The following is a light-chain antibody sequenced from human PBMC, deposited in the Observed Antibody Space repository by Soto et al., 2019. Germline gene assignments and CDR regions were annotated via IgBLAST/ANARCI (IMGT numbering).Light chain of an antibody. Sequence: DIVMTQDPISLPVTPGEPASISCRSSRSLFDRDDGNTYLDWYLKKPGQSPQLLIYALSYQASGVPDRFNRSRSGTYVALNISRVEAEDVGVYYCMQRIAFPFAFGPGNRVDIK. J-gene: IGKJ3*01. V-gene: IGKV2-40*01. CDR2: ALS. CDR3: MQRIAFPFA. CDR1: RSLFDRDDGNTY.